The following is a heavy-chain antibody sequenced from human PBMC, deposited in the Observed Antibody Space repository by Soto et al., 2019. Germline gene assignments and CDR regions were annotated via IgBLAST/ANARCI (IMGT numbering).Heavy chain of an antibody. D-gene: IGHD3-3*01. CDR2: IRSKAYGGTT. CDR1: GYTFGDYT. CDR3: TRVPVYDFWSGYPDS. Sequence: GGSLRLSCTASGYTFGDYTISWFRQAPGKGLEWVTFIRSKAYGGTTEYAASVEGRFTISRDDSKSIAYLQMNSLKTEDTAVYFCTRVPVYDFWSGYPDSWGQGTLVTVS. J-gene: IGHJ4*02. V-gene: IGHV3-49*03.